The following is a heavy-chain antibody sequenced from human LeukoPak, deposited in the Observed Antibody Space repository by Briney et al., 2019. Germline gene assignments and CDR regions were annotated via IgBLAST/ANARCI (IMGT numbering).Heavy chain of an antibody. Sequence: PGGSLRLSCAASGFTFSSYEMNWVRQAPGEGLEWVSYISSSGSTIYYADSVKGRFTISRDNAKNSLYLQMNSLRAEDTAVYYCARSSYRYSGSYGGGDYWGQGTLVTVSS. D-gene: IGHD1-26*01. CDR3: ARSSYRYSGSYGGGDY. CDR1: GFTFSSYE. CDR2: ISSSGSTI. J-gene: IGHJ4*02. V-gene: IGHV3-48*03.